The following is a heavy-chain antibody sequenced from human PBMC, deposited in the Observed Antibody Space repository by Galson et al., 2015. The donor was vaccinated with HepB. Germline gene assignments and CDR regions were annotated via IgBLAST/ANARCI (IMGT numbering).Heavy chain of an antibody. Sequence: SVKVSCKASGSTFSNYAMNWVRQAPGQGLEWMGRINTNTGNPTYAQGFTGRFVFSLDTSVSTAYMQISSLKAEDTAVYYCGRGVRGDKLQNYYYYYGMDVWGQGTTVTVSS. CDR1: GSTFSNYA. J-gene: IGHJ6*02. V-gene: IGHV7-4-1*02. CDR2: INTNTGNP. CDR3: GRGVRGDKLQNYYYYYGMDV. D-gene: IGHD3-10*01.